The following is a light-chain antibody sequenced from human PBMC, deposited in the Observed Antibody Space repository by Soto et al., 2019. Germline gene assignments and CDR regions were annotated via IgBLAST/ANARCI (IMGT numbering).Light chain of an antibody. Sequence: DIQMTQSPSSLSASVGDRVTITCRASQGIRNYLAWYQQKPGKVPKLLIYAASTMQSGVPSRFSGSGSGTDFTLTISSLQSEDVATYYCQKYNSDPWTFGQGTKVEIK. CDR2: AAS. CDR1: QGIRNY. CDR3: QKYNSDPWT. V-gene: IGKV1-27*01. J-gene: IGKJ1*01.